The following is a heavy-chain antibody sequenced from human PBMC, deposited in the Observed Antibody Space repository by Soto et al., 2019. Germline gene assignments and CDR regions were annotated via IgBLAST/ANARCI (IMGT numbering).Heavy chain of an antibody. Sequence: QVQLVESGGGVVQPGRSLRLSCAVSGFTVSTYGMHWVRQAPGKGLEWVAVISRDGGTKYYADSVNGRFNISRDNSRNTLFLEMNSLRGDDMAVYYCTGEVASGYWGQGTLVTVSS. CDR2: ISRDGGTK. D-gene: IGHD2-8*02. J-gene: IGHJ4*02. V-gene: IGHV3-30*03. CDR1: GFTVSTYG. CDR3: TGEVASGY.